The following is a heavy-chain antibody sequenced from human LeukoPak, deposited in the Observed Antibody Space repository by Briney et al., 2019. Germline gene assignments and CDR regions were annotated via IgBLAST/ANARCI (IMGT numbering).Heavy chain of an antibody. V-gene: IGHV3-30*02. D-gene: IGHD6-6*01. CDR3: ARSFRRIAVRPGDYYYYMDV. J-gene: IGHJ6*03. CDR1: GFTFTSYG. Sequence: GGSLRLSCVVSGFTFTSYGVHWVRQAPGKGLEWVAFIRHDGSYKDYADSVKGRFTISRDNAKNSLSLQMNSLRAEDTAVYYCARSFRRIAVRPGDYYYYMDVWGEGTTVTVSS. CDR2: IRHDGSYK.